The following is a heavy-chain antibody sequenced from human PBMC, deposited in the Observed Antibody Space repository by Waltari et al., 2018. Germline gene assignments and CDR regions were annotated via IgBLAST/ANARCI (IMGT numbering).Heavy chain of an antibody. J-gene: IGHJ6*02. D-gene: IGHD3-3*01. CDR3: ARDQSSIFGVVKVGMDV. CDR1: GYTFTSYG. CDR2: ISAYNGNT. V-gene: IGHV1-18*01. Sequence: QVQLVQSGAEVKKPGASVKVSCKASGYTFTSYGISWVRQDPGQGLEWMGWISAYNGNTNYAQKLQGRVTMTTDTSTSTAYMELRSLRSDDTAVYYCARDQSSIFGVVKVGMDVWGQGTTVTVSS.